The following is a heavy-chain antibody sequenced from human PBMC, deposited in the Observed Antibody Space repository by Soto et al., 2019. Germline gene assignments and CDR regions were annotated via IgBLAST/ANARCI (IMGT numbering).Heavy chain of an antibody. Sequence: SETLSLTCTVSGGSISSGGYYWSWIRQHPGKGLEWIGYIYYSGSTYYNPSLKSRVTISVDTSKNQFSLKLSSVTAADTAVYYCARGLGEFYYDSSGYCFDYWGQGTLVTAPQ. V-gene: IGHV4-31*03. CDR1: GGSISSGGYY. J-gene: IGHJ4*02. CDR3: ARGLGEFYYDSSGYCFDY. D-gene: IGHD3-22*01. CDR2: IYYSGST.